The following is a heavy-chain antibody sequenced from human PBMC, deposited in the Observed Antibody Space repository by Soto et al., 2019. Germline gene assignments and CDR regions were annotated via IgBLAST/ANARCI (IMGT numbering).Heavy chain of an antibody. Sequence: TSETLSLTCAVYGGSFSGYYWSWIRQPPGKWLEWIGEINHSGSTNYNPSLKSRVTISVDTSKNQFSLKLSSVTAADTAVYYCARRRGVVVPAAILGYYGMDVWGQGTTVT. D-gene: IGHD2-2*02. J-gene: IGHJ6*02. V-gene: IGHV4-34*01. CDR2: INHSGST. CDR3: ARRRGVVVPAAILGYYGMDV. CDR1: GGSFSGYY.